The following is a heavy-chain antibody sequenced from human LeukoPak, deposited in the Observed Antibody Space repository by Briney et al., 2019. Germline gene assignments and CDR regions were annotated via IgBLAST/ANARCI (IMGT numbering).Heavy chain of an antibody. D-gene: IGHD6-13*01. V-gene: IGHV3-30*14. J-gene: IGHJ3*02. CDR3: VREGTFASPEAGRWIDSFDI. CDR2: ISYDGSNE. CDR1: GFTFSSYV. Sequence: GGSLRLSCAASGFTFSSYVMHWVRQAPGKGLEWVAIISYDGSNEYYADSVKGRFTISRDNANLYLQMNTLRPGDTAVYYCVREGTFASPEAGRWIDSFDIWGQGTMVTVSS.